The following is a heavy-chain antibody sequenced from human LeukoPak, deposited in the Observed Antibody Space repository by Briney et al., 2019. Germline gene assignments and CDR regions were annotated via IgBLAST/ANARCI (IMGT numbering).Heavy chain of an antibody. V-gene: IGHV3-7*04. J-gene: IGHJ4*02. CDR2: MNQLGNEK. Sequence: RGSLRVSCAASKFTFSDYWMTWVRQAPGKGPEWVAYMNQLGNEKKYLDSVKGRFTISRDNAKNSLYLQMTSLRVDDTAVYYCARGTYDYEFWGQGTLVAHSS. CDR3: ARGTYDYEF. D-gene: IGHD3-22*01. CDR1: KFTFSDYW.